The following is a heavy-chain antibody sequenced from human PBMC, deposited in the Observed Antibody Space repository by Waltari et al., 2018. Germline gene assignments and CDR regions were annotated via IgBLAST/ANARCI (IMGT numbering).Heavy chain of an antibody. V-gene: IGHV3-23*04. Sequence: EVQLVGSGGDLVQTGGSLRLSCVGSGFDFGNYAMAWVRQAPGKGLQGVSGISGAGGRTFYEDSVKGRFAVSRDNSKNILYLQMSSLRADDTGVYYCAKEGDPDLAIPFDHWGQGTPVTVSS. CDR3: AKEGDPDLAIPFDH. D-gene: IGHD2-21*01. CDR1: GFDFGNYA. J-gene: IGHJ4*02. CDR2: ISGAGGRT.